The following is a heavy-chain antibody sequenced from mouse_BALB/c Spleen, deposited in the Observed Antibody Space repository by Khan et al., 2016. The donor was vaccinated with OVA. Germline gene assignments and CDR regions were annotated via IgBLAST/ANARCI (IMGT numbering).Heavy chain of an antibody. CDR1: GDSITSGY. J-gene: IGHJ3*01. CDR2: IIYTGYT. V-gene: IGHV3-8*02. D-gene: IGHD2-12*01. CDR3: ARSTYRYAFVY. Sequence: VQLKQSGPSLVKPSQTLSLTCSVTGDSITSGYWNWIRKFPGNKLEYMGYIIYTGYTYYNPSLKSRISIIRHTSKNPYYLQLSSVTDEDTATYYCARSTYRYAFVYWGQGTLVTVSA.